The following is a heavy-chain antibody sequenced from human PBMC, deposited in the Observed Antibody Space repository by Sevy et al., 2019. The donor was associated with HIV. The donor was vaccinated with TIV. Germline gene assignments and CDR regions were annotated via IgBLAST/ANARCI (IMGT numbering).Heavy chain of an antibody. D-gene: IGHD1-26*01. Sequence: GGSLRLSCAASGFTFSVYWMNWVRQAPGKGLEWVANIKGDGRDKHYVDSVEGRFTISRDNGKNLLYLQRNSLRVEDTAVYYCAHETSGRFDSWGQGTLVTVSS. CDR3: AHETSGRFDS. J-gene: IGHJ4*02. CDR2: IKGDGRDK. V-gene: IGHV3-7*01. CDR1: GFTFSVYW.